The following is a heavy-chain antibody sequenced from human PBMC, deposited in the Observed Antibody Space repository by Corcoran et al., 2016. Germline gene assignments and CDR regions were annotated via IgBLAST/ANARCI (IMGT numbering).Heavy chain of an antibody. CDR3: ARGTYSYGYNWFDP. Sequence: QVQLQESGPGLVKPSETLSLTYTVSGYSISSDYYWGWIRQPPGKGLEWIGSIYHSGSTYYNPSLKSRVTISVDTSKNQFSLKLSSVTAADTAVYYCARGTYSYGYNWFDPWGQGTLVTVSS. V-gene: IGHV4-38-2*02. CDR2: IYHSGST. D-gene: IGHD5-18*01. CDR1: GYSISSDYY. J-gene: IGHJ5*02.